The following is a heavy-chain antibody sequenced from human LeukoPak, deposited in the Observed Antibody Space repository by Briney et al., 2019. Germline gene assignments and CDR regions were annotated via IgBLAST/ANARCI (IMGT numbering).Heavy chain of an antibody. CDR2: INRSGST. CDR3: ARRIRGVNDAFDI. J-gene: IGHJ3*02. D-gene: IGHD3-10*01. CDR1: GGSFSDYY. Sequence: PSETLSLTCAVYGGSFSDYYWSWIRQPPGKGLEWIGEINRSGSTNYNPSLKSRVTISIDTSKNHFSLKLSSVTAADTAVYYCARRIRGVNDAFDIWGQGTMVTVSS. V-gene: IGHV4-34*01.